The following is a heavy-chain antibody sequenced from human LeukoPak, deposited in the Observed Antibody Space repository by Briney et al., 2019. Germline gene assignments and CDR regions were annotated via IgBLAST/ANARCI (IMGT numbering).Heavy chain of an antibody. CDR3: ARDGVAGTLDY. J-gene: IGHJ4*02. V-gene: IGHV4-34*01. CDR2: INHSGST. CDR1: GGSFSGYY. D-gene: IGHD6-19*01. Sequence: SETLSLTCAVYGGSFSGYYWSWIRQPPGKGLEWIGEINHSGSTNYNPSLKSRVTISVDTSKNQFSLKLSSVTPEDTAVYYCARDGVAGTLDYWGQGTLVTVSS.